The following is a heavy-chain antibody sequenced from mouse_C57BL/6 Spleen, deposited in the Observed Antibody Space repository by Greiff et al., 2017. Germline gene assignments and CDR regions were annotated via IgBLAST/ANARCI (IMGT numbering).Heavy chain of an antibody. D-gene: IGHD1-3*01. J-gene: IGHJ1*03. CDR3: ARALLTSWYIEV. Sequence: EVKLVASGGGLVKPGGSLKLSCAASGFTFSDYGMHWVRQAPEKGLEWVAYISSGSSTIYYADTVKGRFTISGNHAKNTLFLQMTRLRSEDTAMYYCARALLTSWYIEVWGTGTTVTVSS. CDR2: ISSGSSTI. CDR1: GFTFSDYG. V-gene: IGHV5-17*01.